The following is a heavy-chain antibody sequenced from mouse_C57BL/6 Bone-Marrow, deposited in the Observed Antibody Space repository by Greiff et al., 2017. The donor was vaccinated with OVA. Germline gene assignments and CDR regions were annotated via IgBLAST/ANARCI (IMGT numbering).Heavy chain of an antibody. Sequence: VQLQQSGPELVKPGASVKISCKASGYSFTSYYIHWVKQRPGQGLEWIGWIYPGSGNTKYNEKVTGKATLTADTSSSTAYMQLSSLTSEDSAVYYCARGGRYYFDYWGQGTTLTVSS. CDR3: ARGGRYYFDY. CDR2: IYPGSGNT. J-gene: IGHJ2*01. V-gene: IGHV1-66*01. CDR1: GYSFTSYY.